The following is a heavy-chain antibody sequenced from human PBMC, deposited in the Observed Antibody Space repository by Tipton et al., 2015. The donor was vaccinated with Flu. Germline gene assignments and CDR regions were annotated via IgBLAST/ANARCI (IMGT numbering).Heavy chain of an antibody. J-gene: IGHJ4*02. CDR1: GASINSNF. CDR3: ARGSGSGTEMTFYV. Sequence: TLSLTCTVSGASINSNFWSWIRQSPGKGLEWIGYIYSGGSTKYNPYFESRVIMSIDTSKNQFSLKVTSVTAADTAVYYCARGSGSGTEMTFYVWGPGTVVTVSS. CDR2: IYSGGST. V-gene: IGHV4-59*12. D-gene: IGHD3-10*01.